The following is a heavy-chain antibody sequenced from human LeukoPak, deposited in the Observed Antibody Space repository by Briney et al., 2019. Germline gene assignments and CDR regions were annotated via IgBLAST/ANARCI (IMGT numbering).Heavy chain of an antibody. CDR3: AKRGHGTGTYYAFDV. D-gene: IGHD1-26*01. V-gene: IGHV3-23*01. J-gene: IGHJ3*01. Sequence: GGSLRLSCAASGFTFSSYAMTWVRQAPGKGLEWVSGISDSGGSTSYADSVRGRFTISRDNSKNTLYLQMNSLRGEDTALYSCAKRGHGTGTYYAFDVWGQGTMVTVSS. CDR1: GFTFSSYA. CDR2: ISDSGGST.